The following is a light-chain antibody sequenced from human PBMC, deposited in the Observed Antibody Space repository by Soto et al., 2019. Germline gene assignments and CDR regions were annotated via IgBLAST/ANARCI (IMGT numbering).Light chain of an antibody. CDR2: DAS. J-gene: IGKJ5*01. V-gene: IGKV3-20*01. CDR1: QTVSSTY. CDR3: QQFGSSPIT. Sequence: IVLSQSPGAVSLSQGERASRCCRTSQTVSSTYFAWYQQRPGQAPRLLFYDASTRATGIPDRFSCSGSQRDFTLTISRLEPEDSAIYYCQQFGSSPITFAQGTRLAI.